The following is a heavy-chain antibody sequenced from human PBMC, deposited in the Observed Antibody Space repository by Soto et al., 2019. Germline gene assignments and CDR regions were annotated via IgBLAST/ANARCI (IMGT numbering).Heavy chain of an antibody. CDR1: GNTFTRFA. Sequence: QVQLVQSGAEVKRPGASVKVSCKASGNTFTRFALHLVRQAPAQRLEWLGWINAGTGQTKYSENFHDRVRITRDTSATTAYMELTSLRSEDTAVYYCASGRGGWYFDFWGQGTLVAVSS. CDR2: INAGTGQT. V-gene: IGHV1-3*01. J-gene: IGHJ4*02. D-gene: IGHD2-15*01. CDR3: ASGRGGWYFDF.